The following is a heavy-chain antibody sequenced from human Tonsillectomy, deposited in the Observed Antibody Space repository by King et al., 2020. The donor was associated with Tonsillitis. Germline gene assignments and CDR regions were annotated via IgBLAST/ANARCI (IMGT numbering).Heavy chain of an antibody. CDR2: IYHSGST. CDR3: AREGVGYYYDSSGPYPFDY. J-gene: IGHJ4*02. CDR1: GYSISSGYY. V-gene: IGHV4-38-2*02. Sequence: VQLQESGPGLVKPSETLSLTCTVSGYSISSGYYWGWIRQPPGKGLEWIGSIYHSGSTYYNPSLKSRVTISVDTSKNQFSLKLSSVTAADTAVYYCAREGVGYYYDSSGPYPFDYWGQGTLVTVSS. D-gene: IGHD3-22*01.